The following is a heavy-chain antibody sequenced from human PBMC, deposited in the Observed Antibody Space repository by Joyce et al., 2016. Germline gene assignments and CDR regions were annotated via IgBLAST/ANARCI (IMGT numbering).Heavy chain of an antibody. CDR3: ARGRGMGV. CDR2: INEDGSDQ. Sequence: EAQLVESGGALVQPGESVKLSCAASGLTFTTFWMRWARQDPGKGLEWVANINEDGSDQYYVDSVRGRFTISRDNAKNSLYLQINSLRAEDTAVYYCARGRGMGVWGQGTTVIVSS. CDR1: GLTFTTFW. J-gene: IGHJ6*02. V-gene: IGHV3-7*03.